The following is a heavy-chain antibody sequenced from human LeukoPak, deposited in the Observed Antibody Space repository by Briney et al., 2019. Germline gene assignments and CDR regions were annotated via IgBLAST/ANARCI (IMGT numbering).Heavy chain of an antibody. J-gene: IGHJ4*02. CDR1: GFTFSSYG. D-gene: IGHD1-26*01. CDR3: ARGDRGSCYGGYFDY. CDR2: INTDGSGT. V-gene: IGHV3-74*01. Sequence: PGGSLRLSCAASGFTFSSYGMHWVRQAPGKGLVWVSRINTDGSGTNYADSVKGRFTISRDNAKNTLYLQVKSLRAEDTAVYYCARGDRGSCYGGYFDYWGQGTMVTVSS.